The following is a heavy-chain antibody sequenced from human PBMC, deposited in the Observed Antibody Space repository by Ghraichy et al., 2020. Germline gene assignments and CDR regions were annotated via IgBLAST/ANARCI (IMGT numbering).Heavy chain of an antibody. CDR3: AKTSSTSCLTY. Sequence: LSLTCAASGFTFSSYAMSWVRQAPGKGLEWVSAISGSGGSTYYADSVKGRFTISRDNSKNTLYLQMNSLRAEDTAVYYCAKTSSTSCLTYWGQGTLVTVSS. J-gene: IGHJ4*02. D-gene: IGHD2-2*01. V-gene: IGHV3-23*01. CDR2: ISGSGGST. CDR1: GFTFSSYA.